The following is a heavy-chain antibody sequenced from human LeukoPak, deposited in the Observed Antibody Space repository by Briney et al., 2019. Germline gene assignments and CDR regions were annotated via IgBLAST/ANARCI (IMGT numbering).Heavy chain of an antibody. Sequence: GGSLRLSCAASGFTFSSYGMHWVRQAPGKGLEWVAVISYDGSNKYYADSVKGRFTISRDNYKNTLYLQMNSLRAEDTAVYYCAKDSSSWDYYYYYGMDVWGQGTTVTVSS. CDR2: ISYDGSNK. V-gene: IGHV3-30*18. J-gene: IGHJ6*02. D-gene: IGHD6-13*01. CDR3: AKDSSSWDYYYYYGMDV. CDR1: GFTFSSYG.